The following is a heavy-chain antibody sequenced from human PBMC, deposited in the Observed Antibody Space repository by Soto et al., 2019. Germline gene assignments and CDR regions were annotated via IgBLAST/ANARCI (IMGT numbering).Heavy chain of an antibody. D-gene: IGHD6-19*01. CDR1: GGSFSGYY. J-gene: IGHJ6*02. CDR3: ARGPSKYSSGWYRVMDV. CDR2: INHSGST. Sequence: NPSETLSLTCAVYGGSFSGYYWSWIRQPPGKGLEWIGEINHSGSTNYNPSLKSRVTISVDTSKNQFSLKLSSVTAADTAVYYCARGPSKYSSGWYRVMDVWGQGTTVTVSS. V-gene: IGHV4-34*01.